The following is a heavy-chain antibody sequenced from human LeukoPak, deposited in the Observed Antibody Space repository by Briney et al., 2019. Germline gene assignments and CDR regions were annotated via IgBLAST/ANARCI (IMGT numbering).Heavy chain of an antibody. D-gene: IGHD2-21*01. CDR2: IRDDGSDS. CDR1: GFTFSGYW. CDR3: ARDDRNSYYDY. Sequence: GGSLRLSCAASGFTFSGYWMTWVRQAPGKGLEWVANIRDDGSDSYYVGSVKGRFTISRDNAKNSLYLQMNSLRAEDTAVYYCARDDRNSYYDYWGQGTLVTVSS. V-gene: IGHV3-7*01. J-gene: IGHJ4*02.